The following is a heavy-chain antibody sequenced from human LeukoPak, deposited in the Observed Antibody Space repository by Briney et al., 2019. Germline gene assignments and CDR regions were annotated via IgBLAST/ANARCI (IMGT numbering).Heavy chain of an antibody. Sequence: GGSLRLSCAASGVTFRNSAMSWVRQAPGKGPEWVSAISDSGGKTYYSDSVKGRFTISRDNSKNTLYLQMNSLRGDETAVYYCAKDRLVHDSWGQGTLVTVSS. CDR1: GVTFRNSA. J-gene: IGHJ4*02. CDR3: AKDRLVHDS. V-gene: IGHV3-23*01. CDR2: ISDSGGKT. D-gene: IGHD6-13*01.